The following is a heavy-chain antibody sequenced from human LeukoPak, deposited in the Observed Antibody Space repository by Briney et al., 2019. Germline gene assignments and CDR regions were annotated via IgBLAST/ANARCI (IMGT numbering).Heavy chain of an antibody. V-gene: IGHV4-59*01. D-gene: IGHD3-22*01. Sequence: PSETLSLTCTVSGGSISSYYWSWIRQPPGKGLEWIGYIYYSGSTNYNPSLKSRVTISVDTSKSQFSLKLSSVTAADTAVYYCARESWHYHDRSGSYYFEYWGQGTLVTVSS. CDR1: GGSISSYY. CDR3: ARESWHYHDRSGSYYFEY. CDR2: IYYSGST. J-gene: IGHJ4*02.